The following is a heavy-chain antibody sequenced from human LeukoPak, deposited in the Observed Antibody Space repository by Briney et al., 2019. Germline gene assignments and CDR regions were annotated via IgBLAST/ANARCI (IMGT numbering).Heavy chain of an antibody. J-gene: IGHJ4*02. Sequence: GGSLRLSCVASGFNFSTYGLSWVRQSPGKGLEWVSIIGVSGGTKYYAESMKGRFTISRDNSKNTVYLQMNSLRDEDTAVYFCAKGIYDSSGYYLDSWGQGTLVTVPS. CDR2: IGVSGGTK. V-gene: IGHV3-23*01. D-gene: IGHD3-22*01. CDR1: GFNFSTYG. CDR3: AKGIYDSSGYYLDS.